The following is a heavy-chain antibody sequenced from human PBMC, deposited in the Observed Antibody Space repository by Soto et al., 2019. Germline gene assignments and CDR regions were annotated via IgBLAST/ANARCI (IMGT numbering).Heavy chain of an antibody. D-gene: IGHD3-16*01. CDR2: ISGSGDTT. V-gene: IGHV3-23*01. CDR3: AREGVRGMDV. Sequence: VSTISGSGDTTYYADSVKGRFTISRDNSKNTLYLQMNSLRSEDTAVYYCAREGVRGMDVWGQGTTVTVSS. J-gene: IGHJ6*02.